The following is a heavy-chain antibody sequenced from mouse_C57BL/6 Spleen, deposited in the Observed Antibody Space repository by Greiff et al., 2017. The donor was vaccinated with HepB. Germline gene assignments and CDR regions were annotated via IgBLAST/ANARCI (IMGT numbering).Heavy chain of an antibody. CDR1: GYTFTSSW. CDR3: ARDGYYGRAWFAY. V-gene: IGHV1-53*01. Sequence: VLLQQFGTELVNPGASVKLSCKASGYTFTSSWMHWVKQRPGQGLEWTGNINPSNGGTNHNEKFKSKATLTVDKSSSTAYMQLSSLTSEGSAVYYGARDGYYGRAWFAYWGQGTLVTVSA. J-gene: IGHJ3*01. CDR2: INPSNGGT. D-gene: IGHD2-3*01.